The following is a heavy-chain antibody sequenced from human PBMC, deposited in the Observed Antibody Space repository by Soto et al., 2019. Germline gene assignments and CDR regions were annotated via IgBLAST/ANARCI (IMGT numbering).Heavy chain of an antibody. CDR2: IRATGGET. CDR1: GFTFRNFV. D-gene: IGHD2-21*01. V-gene: IGHV3-23*01. CDR3: AQDRGWGVVSPSHDY. J-gene: IGHJ4*02. Sequence: EVQLLESGGGTVLPGGSLRVSCAASGFTFRNFVMSWVRQAPGKGLEWVSAIRATGGETFYADSVKGRFTISRDNSKNTLFLQMNSLRDEDTALYFCAQDRGWGVVSPSHDYWGQGPLVTVSS.